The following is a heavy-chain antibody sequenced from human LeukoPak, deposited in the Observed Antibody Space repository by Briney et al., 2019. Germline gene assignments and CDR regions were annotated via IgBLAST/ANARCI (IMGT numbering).Heavy chain of an antibody. V-gene: IGHV3-23*01. D-gene: IGHD3-3*01. CDR1: GFTFSSFA. CDR3: ARRTLFGVIKPPDY. CDR2: ISSTAATT. J-gene: IGHJ4*02. Sequence: GGSLRLSCAASGFTFSSFAISWVRQAPGQGLEWVSSISSTAATTYYADSVRGRFTISRDNAMNTLYLQLSSLRVEDTAVYYCARRTLFGVIKPPDYWGQGTLVTVSS.